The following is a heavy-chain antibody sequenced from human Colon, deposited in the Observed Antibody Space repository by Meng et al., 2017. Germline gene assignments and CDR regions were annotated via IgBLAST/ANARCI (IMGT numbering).Heavy chain of an antibody. V-gene: IGHV3-53*01. CDR3: ARSLLRCHFDY. CDR1: GFTVSSNY. Sequence: GGSLRLSCAASGFTVSSNYMSWVRQPPGKGLEWVSVIYSGGSTYYADSVKGRFTISRDNSKHTLYLQMNSLRAEDTAVYYCARSLLRCHFDYWGQGTLVTVSS. CDR2: IYSGGST. J-gene: IGHJ4*02. D-gene: IGHD4-17*01.